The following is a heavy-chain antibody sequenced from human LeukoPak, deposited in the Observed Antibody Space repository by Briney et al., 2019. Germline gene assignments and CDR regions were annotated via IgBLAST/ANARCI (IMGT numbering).Heavy chain of an antibody. Sequence: GGSLRLSCAASGFTFSDYTIHWVRQAPGKGLEWVAFIRYDGSNKYCADSVKGRFTISRDNSKNTLYLQMNSLRAEDTAVYYCAKDSGMTTDFDYWGQGTLVTVSS. V-gene: IGHV3-30*02. CDR2: IRYDGSNK. D-gene: IGHD4-11*01. CDR1: GFTFSDYT. J-gene: IGHJ4*02. CDR3: AKDSGMTTDFDY.